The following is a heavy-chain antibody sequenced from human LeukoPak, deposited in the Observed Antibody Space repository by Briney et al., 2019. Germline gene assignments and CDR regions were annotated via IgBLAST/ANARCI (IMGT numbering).Heavy chain of an antibody. Sequence: PGGSLRLSCAASGFTFSSYWMHWVRHAPGKGLVWVSRINSDGSSTSYADSVKGRFTISRDNAKNTLYLQMNSLRAEDTAVYYCARGPVVEYYYYGMDVWGQGTTVTVSS. CDR3: ARGPVVEYYYYGMDV. D-gene: IGHD2-15*01. J-gene: IGHJ6*02. CDR2: INSDGSST. V-gene: IGHV3-74*01. CDR1: GFTFSSYW.